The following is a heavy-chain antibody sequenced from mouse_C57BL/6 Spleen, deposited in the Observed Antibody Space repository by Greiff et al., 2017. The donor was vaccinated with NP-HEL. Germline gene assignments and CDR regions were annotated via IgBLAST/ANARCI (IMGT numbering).Heavy chain of an antibody. V-gene: IGHV2-5*01. CDR2: IWRGGST. CDR1: GFSLTSYG. Sequence: VQLVESGPGLVQPSQSLSITCTVSGFSLTSYGVHWVRQSPGKGLEWLGVIWRGGSTDYNAAFMSRLSITKDNSKSQVFFKMNSLQADDTAIYYCAKNYYSNYEGYFDVWGTGTTVTVSS. J-gene: IGHJ1*03. CDR3: AKNYYSNYEGYFDV. D-gene: IGHD2-5*01.